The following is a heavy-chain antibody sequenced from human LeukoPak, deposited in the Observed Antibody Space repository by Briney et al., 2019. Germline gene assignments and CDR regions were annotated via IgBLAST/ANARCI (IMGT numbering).Heavy chain of an antibody. CDR2: ISGDGVSP. CDR1: GFTFNNYA. J-gene: IGHJ4*02. D-gene: IGHD1-26*01. V-gene: IGHV3-23*01. Sequence: PPGGSLRLSCAASGFTFNNYALTWVRQTPGKGLECVSAISGDGVSPYYADSVRGRFTISRDNSKNTLYLQMNSLRAEDTAVYYCARDAATHWEYWGQGTLVTVSS. CDR3: ARDAATHWEY.